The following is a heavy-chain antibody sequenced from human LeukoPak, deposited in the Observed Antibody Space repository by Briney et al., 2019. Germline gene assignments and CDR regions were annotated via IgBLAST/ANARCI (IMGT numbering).Heavy chain of an antibody. J-gene: IGHJ6*02. CDR2: ITSSGTST. D-gene: IGHD6-13*01. Sequence: PGGSLRLSCAASGFTFSNYDMNWVRQAPGKGLEWVSSITSSGTSTYYAGSVTGRFTISRDNASNSVYLQMNGLRAEDTAVYYCARDKGEQQLVGYYYGMDVWGQGTTVTVSS. V-gene: IGHV3-21*01. CDR3: ARDKGEQQLVGYYYGMDV. CDR1: GFTFSNYD.